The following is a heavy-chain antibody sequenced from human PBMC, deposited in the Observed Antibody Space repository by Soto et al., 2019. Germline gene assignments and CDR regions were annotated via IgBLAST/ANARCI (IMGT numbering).Heavy chain of an antibody. CDR3: ARDFERSAIVP. D-gene: IGHD3-9*01. CDR2: IAYSGDT. J-gene: IGHJ5*02. Sequence: SETLSLTCAVSGGSIISADSYWFWIRKHTGKGLECIGYIAYSGDTYYNPSLRSRVTISADTSENMLSLTLKSVTAADTAVYCCARDFERSAIVPWGQGTSVTVSS. CDR1: GGSIISADSY. V-gene: IGHV4-31*11.